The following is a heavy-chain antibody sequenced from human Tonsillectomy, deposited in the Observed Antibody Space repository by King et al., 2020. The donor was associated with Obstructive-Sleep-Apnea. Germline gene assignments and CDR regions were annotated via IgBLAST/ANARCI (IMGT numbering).Heavy chain of an antibody. V-gene: IGHV4-38-2*02. J-gene: IGHJ4*02. CDR2: LRHSGGS. Sequence: VQLQESGPGLVKPSETLSLTCTVSGYSITSGYNWGWIRQPPGKGLEWIGSLRHSGGSHYNPSPKSRVTMSVDTSKNQFPLRLGSVTAADTAVYYCVRDPILSETTFDYWGQGTLITVSS. CDR1: GYSITSGYN. CDR3: VRDPILSETTFDY. D-gene: IGHD3-9*01.